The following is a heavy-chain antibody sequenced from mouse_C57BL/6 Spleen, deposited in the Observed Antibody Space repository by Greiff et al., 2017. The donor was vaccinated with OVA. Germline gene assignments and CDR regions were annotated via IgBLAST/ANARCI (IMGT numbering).Heavy chain of an antibody. D-gene: IGHD2-1*01. CDR3: ARLDGNYWYFDG. J-gene: IGHJ1*03. V-gene: IGHV1-64*01. CDR2: IHPNSGST. Sequence: QVQLQQPGAELVKPGASVKLSCKASGYTFTSYWMHWVKQRPGQGLEWIGMIHPNSGSTNYNEKFKSKATLTVDKSSSTAYMQLSSLTSEDSAVYYCARLDGNYWYFDGWGTGTTVTVSS. CDR1: GYTFTSYW.